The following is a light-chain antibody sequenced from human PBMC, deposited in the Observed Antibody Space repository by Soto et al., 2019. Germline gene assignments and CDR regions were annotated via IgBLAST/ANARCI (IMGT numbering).Light chain of an antibody. J-gene: IGKJ3*01. CDR3: QQRSGWPPLFT. V-gene: IGKV3-11*01. CDR1: QSVSSY. CDR2: DAS. Sequence: EIVLTQSPATLSLSPGERATLSCRASQSVSSYLAWYQQRPGQPPRLVIYDASNRATGIPARFSGSGSGTDFTLTISSLEPEDFAIYYCQQRSGWPPLFTFGPGTKVDI.